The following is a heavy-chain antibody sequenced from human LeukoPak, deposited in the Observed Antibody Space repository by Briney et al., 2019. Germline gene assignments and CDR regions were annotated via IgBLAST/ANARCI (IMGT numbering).Heavy chain of an antibody. CDR2: FDPEDGET. V-gene: IGHV1-24*01. J-gene: IGHJ4*02. D-gene: IGHD5-24*01. CDR3: ATGATIPAGFDF. CDR1: GHSLNEIS. Sequence: ASVKVSCKVSGHSLNEISMYWVRQAPGKGLECMGVFDPEDGETIYAQRFKGRLTLTGDTSTDTVYMDLSSLRPEDTAVYYCATGATIPAGFDFWGQGTLATVSS.